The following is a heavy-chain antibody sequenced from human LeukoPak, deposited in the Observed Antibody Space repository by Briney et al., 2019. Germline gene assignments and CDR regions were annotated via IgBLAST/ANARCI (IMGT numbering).Heavy chain of an antibody. Sequence: ASVKVSCKASGYTFTGYYMHWVRQAPGQGLEWMGWINPNSGDTNYAQQFQGRVTMTRDTSISTAYMELSRLRSDDTAVYYCARRDCSSSSCYRYDWSQGTLVTVSS. V-gene: IGHV1-2*02. CDR1: GYTFTGYY. J-gene: IGHJ4*02. CDR2: INPNSGDT. CDR3: ARRDCSSSSCYRYD. D-gene: IGHD2-2*01.